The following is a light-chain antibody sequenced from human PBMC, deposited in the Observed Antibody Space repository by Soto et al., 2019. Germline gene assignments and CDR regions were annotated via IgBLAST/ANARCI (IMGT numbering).Light chain of an antibody. CDR1: QSVRSN. J-gene: IGKJ1*01. CDR3: QQYDNWRT. Sequence: EIVMTQSPANLSVSPGERATLSCRASQSVRSNLAWYQQKPGQAPRLLIYDASTRATGIPARISGSGSGTEFTLTISSLQSEDFAVYYCQQYDNWRTFGQGTKVDIK. CDR2: DAS. V-gene: IGKV3-15*01.